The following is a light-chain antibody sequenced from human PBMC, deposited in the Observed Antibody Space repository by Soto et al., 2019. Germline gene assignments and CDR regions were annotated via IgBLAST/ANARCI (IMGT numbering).Light chain of an antibody. CDR1: SSDVGAYNH. V-gene: IGLV2-14*03. J-gene: IGLJ1*01. Sequence: QSVLTQPASVSGSPGQSITISCTGTSSDVGAYNHVSWYQHHPGKAPKLMIYDVSNRPSGASNRFSGSKSGNTASLTISALQAEDEADYYCTSYTTSTTYVFGTGTKVTVL. CDR2: DVS. CDR3: TSYTTSTTYV.